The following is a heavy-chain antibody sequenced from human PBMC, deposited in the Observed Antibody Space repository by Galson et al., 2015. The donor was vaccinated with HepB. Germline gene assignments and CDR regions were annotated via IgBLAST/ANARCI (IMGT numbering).Heavy chain of an antibody. D-gene: IGHD5-12*01. J-gene: IGHJ4*02. CDR2: ISYDGKNK. CDR1: GFTFINSA. Sequence: SLRLSCAASGFTFINSAMHWVRQAPGKGLEWVAVISYDGKNKYYADSVKGRFTIFRDNSQNTLYPQMNSLRPEDTAIYYCARDWTKYNTGFCDYWGQGTLVTVSS. V-gene: IGHV3-30*04. CDR3: ARDWTKYNTGFCDY.